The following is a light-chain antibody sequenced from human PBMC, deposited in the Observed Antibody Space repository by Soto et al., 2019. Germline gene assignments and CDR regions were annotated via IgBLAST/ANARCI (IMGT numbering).Light chain of an antibody. J-gene: IGKJ1*01. Sequence: TQSPSSLSASIGDRVTLSCRASQAVNTRLAWYQHKPGQAPRLHIYLASNRAAGVPARFSGSGSGTDFTLTISDVEPEDFAVYYCHQRQSWPRTFGQGTKVDI. CDR3: HQRQSWPRT. V-gene: IGKV3-11*01. CDR2: LAS. CDR1: QAVNTR.